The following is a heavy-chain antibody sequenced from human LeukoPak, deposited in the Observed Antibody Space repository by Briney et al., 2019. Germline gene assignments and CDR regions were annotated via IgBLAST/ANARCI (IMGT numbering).Heavy chain of an antibody. CDR1: GFTFSSYG. D-gene: IGHD1-26*01. Sequence: GGSLRLSCAASGFTFSSYGMHWVRQAPGKGLEWVAVISYDGSNKYYADSVKGRFTISRDNSKNTLYLQMNSLRAEDTAVYYCAKDGGELRCLDYWGQGTLVTVSS. J-gene: IGHJ4*02. CDR3: AKDGGELRCLDY. CDR2: ISYDGSNK. V-gene: IGHV3-30*18.